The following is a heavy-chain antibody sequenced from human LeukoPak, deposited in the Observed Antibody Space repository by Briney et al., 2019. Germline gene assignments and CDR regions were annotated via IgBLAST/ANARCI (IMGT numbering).Heavy chain of an antibody. CDR1: GFTVSSHY. Sequence: GGSLRLSCAASGFTVSSHYMSCVRQAPGKGVEWVSVIYSGGSTYYADSVKGRFTISRDNSKNTLYLQVNSLRAEDTAVYYCARGGYDSSGYYFDYWGQGTLVTVSS. D-gene: IGHD3-22*01. V-gene: IGHV3-66*01. J-gene: IGHJ4*02. CDR2: IYSGGST. CDR3: ARGGYDSSGYYFDY.